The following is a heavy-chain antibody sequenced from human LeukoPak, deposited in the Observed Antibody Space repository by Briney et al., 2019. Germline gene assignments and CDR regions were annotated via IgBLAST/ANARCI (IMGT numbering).Heavy chain of an antibody. CDR2: IWYDGSNK. V-gene: IGHV3-33*08. J-gene: IGHJ4*02. CDR3: AREELSLRYYFDY. Sequence: GGSLRLSCAASGFTFSSYAMSWVRQAPGKGLEWVAVIWYDGSNKYYADSVKGRFTISRDNSKNTLYLQMNSLRAEDTAVYYCAREELSLRYYFDYWGQGTLVTVSS. CDR1: GFTFSSYA. D-gene: IGHD5-24*01.